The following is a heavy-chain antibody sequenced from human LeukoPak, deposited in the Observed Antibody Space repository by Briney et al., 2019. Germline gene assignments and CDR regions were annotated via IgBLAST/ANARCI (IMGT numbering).Heavy chain of an antibody. CDR3: ASSRRFLEWFFPWFDP. V-gene: IGHV4-39*01. D-gene: IGHD3-3*01. CDR1: GGSISSSTYS. CDR2: IYYSGST. Sequence: SETLSLTCTVSGGSISSSTYSWGWIRQPPGKGLDWIGSIYYSGSTYYNPSLKSRVTISVDTSKNQFSLKQSSVTAADTAVYYCASSRRFLEWFFPWFDPWGQGTLVTVSS. J-gene: IGHJ5*02.